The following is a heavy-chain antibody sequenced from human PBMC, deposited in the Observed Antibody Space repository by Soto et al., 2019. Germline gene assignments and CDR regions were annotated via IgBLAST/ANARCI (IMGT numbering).Heavy chain of an antibody. Sequence: QVQLVESGGGVVQPGRSLTLSCAVSGVTFNTYAMHWVRQAPGKGLEWVAIVSYDGSNKYYADSVKGRFSISRDNSKSTLYLQMNSVRAEDTAVYYCAKDRGRYCSGGRCYLFDSWGQGTLVTVSS. CDR2: VSYDGSNK. V-gene: IGHV3-30*04. D-gene: IGHD2-15*01. CDR3: AKDRGRYCSGGRCYLFDS. J-gene: IGHJ4*02. CDR1: GVTFNTYA.